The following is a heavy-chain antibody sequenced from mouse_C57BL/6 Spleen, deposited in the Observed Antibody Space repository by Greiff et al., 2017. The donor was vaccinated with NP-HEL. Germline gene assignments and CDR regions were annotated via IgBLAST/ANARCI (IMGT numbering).Heavy chain of an antibody. V-gene: IGHV1-81*01. CDR1: GYTFTSYG. CDR3: ARWSTTESPWFAY. CDR2: IYPRSGNT. D-gene: IGHD1-1*01. J-gene: IGHJ3*01. Sequence: QVQLQQSGAELARPGASVKLSCKASGYTFTSYGISWVKQRTGQGLEWIGEIYPRSGNTYYNEKFKGKATLTADKSSSTAYMELRSLTSEDSAVYFCARWSTTESPWFAYWGQGTLVTVSA.